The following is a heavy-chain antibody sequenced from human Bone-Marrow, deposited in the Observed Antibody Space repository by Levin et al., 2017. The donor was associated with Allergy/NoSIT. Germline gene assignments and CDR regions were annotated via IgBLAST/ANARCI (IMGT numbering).Heavy chain of an antibody. J-gene: IGHJ6*03. CDR3: ASGPCNITNCYLYSLYYVNV. CDR2: FIPMFGTA. CDR1: GGTFKNSA. D-gene: IGHD1-1*01. Sequence: ASVKVSCKTSGGTFKNSAISWVRQAPGQGLEWMGGFIPMFGTAKYAQKFQDRVTITADESSTTAHMELRSLRSDDTAVYYCASGPCNITNCYLYSLYYVNVWGKGTTLTVSS. V-gene: IGHV1-69*13.